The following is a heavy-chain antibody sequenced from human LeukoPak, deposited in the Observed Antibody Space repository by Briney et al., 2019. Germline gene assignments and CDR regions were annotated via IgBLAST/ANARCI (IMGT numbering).Heavy chain of an antibody. Sequence: SETLSLICAVYGGSFSDYYWSWIRQPPGKGLEWIGEINHSGSTNYNPSLKSRVTISVDTSKNQFSLKLSSVTAADTAVYYCARHLVRGVPRHPGIDYWGQGTLVTVSS. CDR1: GGSFSDYY. CDR2: INHSGST. D-gene: IGHD3-10*01. J-gene: IGHJ4*02. CDR3: ARHLVRGVPRHPGIDY. V-gene: IGHV4-34*01.